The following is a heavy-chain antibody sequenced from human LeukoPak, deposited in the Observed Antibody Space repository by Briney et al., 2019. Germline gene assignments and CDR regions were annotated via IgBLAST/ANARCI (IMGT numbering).Heavy chain of an antibody. V-gene: IGHV1-69*01. CDR1: GGTFSSYA. D-gene: IGHD2-21*01. CDR3: ARACGGDCYLGFDY. Sequence: SVKVSCKASGGTFSSYAISWVRQAPGQGLEWMGGIIPIFGTASYAQKFQGRVTLTADESTSTAYMELSSLRSEDTAVYYCARACGGDCYLGFDYWGQGTLVTVSS. J-gene: IGHJ4*02. CDR2: IIPIFGTA.